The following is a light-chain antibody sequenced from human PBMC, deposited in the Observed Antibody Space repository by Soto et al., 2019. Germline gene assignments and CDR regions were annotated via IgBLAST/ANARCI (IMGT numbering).Light chain of an antibody. CDR2: EGS. V-gene: IGLV2-23*01. CDR3: CSYALSSSYV. Sequence: QSVLTQPASVSGSPGQSITIACTGTSGVVGSYSHVSWYQQHPGKAPRLIIYEGSKRPSGVSHRFSASRSDKTASLTISGLQAEDEAAYYCCSYALSSSYVFGTGSKVTV. J-gene: IGLJ1*01. CDR1: SGVVGSYSH.